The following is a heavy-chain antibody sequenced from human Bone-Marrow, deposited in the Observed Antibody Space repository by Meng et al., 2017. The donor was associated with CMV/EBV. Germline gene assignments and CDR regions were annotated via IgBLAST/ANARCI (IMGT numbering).Heavy chain of an antibody. D-gene: IGHD2-15*01. CDR3: ARDGEYCSGGSCQNYYYYGMDV. CDR2: ISAYNGNT. J-gene: IGHJ6*02. CDR1: GYTFTSYG. V-gene: IGHV1-18*01. Sequence: GESLKISCKASGYTFTSYGISWVRQAPGQGLEWMGWISAYNGNTNYAQKLQGRVTMTTDTSTSTAYMELRSLRSDDTAVYYCARDGEYCSGGSCQNYYYYGMDVWGQGTTVTVSS.